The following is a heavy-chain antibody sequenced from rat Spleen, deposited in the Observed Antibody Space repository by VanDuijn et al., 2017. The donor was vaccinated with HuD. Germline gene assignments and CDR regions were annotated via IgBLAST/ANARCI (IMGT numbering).Heavy chain of an antibody. Sequence: EVQLQESGPGLVKPSQSLSLTCSVTGYSITSNYWGWIRKFPGNKMEWMGYINYIVSTNYNPSLKSRISITRDTSKNQFFLQVNSVTTEDTATYYCAKTTVAYYYVMDAWGQGASVTVSS. D-gene: IGHD1-3*01. CDR2: INYIVST. V-gene: IGHV3-1*01. CDR1: GYSITSNY. CDR3: AKTTVAYYYVMDA. J-gene: IGHJ4*01.